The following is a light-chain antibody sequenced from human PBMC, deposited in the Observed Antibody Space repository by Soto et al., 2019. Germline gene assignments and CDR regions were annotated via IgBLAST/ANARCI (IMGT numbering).Light chain of an antibody. V-gene: IGKV1-5*03. CDR1: QSIRSW. Sequence: DIQMTQSPSTLSASVGDRVTITCRASQSIRSWLAWYQQKPGKAPKLLIYKASSLESGVPSRFSGSGSGTEFTLTISSLQPDDFATYYCQQYNSYSGDTFGQGTKLEIK. J-gene: IGKJ2*01. CDR3: QQYNSYSGDT. CDR2: KAS.